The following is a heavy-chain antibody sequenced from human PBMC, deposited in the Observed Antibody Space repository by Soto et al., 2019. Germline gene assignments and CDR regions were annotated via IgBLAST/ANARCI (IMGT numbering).Heavy chain of an antibody. J-gene: IGHJ5*02. D-gene: IGHD1-7*01. V-gene: IGHV3-49*04. Sequence: EVQLVESGGGLVQPGRSLRLSCTASGFTFGDYAMNWVRQAPGKGLEWLGFIRSKAYGGTTEFAASVKGRISISRDDSRSIADLELHSLKADDTGVYFCARAGNRFRTTNGLDPWGQGTLVTVSS. CDR1: GFTFGDYA. CDR3: ARAGNRFRTTNGLDP. CDR2: IRSKAYGGTT.